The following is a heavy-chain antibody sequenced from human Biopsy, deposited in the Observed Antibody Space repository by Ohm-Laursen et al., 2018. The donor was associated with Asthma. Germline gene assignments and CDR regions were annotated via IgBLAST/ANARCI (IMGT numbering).Heavy chain of an antibody. V-gene: IGHV3-30*03. CDR2: IACDGINS. D-gene: IGHD2-21*01. CDR1: GFTFSTYA. CDR3: ARAGESDLVGGLDV. Sequence: SLRLSCAASGFTFSTYAMHWVRQAPGKGLEWVAFIACDGINSYYADSVKGRFTISRDNSRNTLYLQKNSLRADDTAVYYCARAGESDLVGGLDVWGQGTTVTVS. J-gene: IGHJ6*02.